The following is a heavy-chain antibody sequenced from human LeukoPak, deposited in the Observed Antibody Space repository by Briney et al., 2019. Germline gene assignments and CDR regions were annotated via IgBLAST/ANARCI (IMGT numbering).Heavy chain of an antibody. J-gene: IGHJ3*02. CDR2: ISPYNGNT. D-gene: IGHD3-3*01. Sequence: APVKVSCKASGDTFTKYGISWMRQAPGQWLEWMGWISPYNGNTIYAQNLQGRVTLTTDTSTITAHMELRSLRSDDTAVYYCARGRSITIFGVVIDAFDIWGQGTMVTVSS. V-gene: IGHV1-18*01. CDR1: GDTFTKYG. CDR3: ARGRSITIFGVVIDAFDI.